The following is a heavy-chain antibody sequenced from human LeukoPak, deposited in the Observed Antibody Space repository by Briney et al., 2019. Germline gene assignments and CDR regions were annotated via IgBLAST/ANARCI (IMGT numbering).Heavy chain of an antibody. CDR2: IPNDGSNK. CDR3: ARGSWGYRLIYAEPTDY. J-gene: IGHJ4*02. CDR1: GFFHGSYA. D-gene: IGHD2-2*02. V-gene: IGHV3-30*01. Sequence: GRSLRLSCAASGFFHGSYAMHGARQAPAKGLEGGAVIPNDGSNKHYADSVKRRFTISRDNSKNTLYLQMNSLRAEDTALYYCARGSWGYRLIYAEPTDYWGQGTLVTVSS.